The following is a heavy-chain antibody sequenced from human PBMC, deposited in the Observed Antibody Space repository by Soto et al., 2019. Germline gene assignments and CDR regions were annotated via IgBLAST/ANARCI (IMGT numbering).Heavy chain of an antibody. CDR3: AKRKYCSSTTGFDY. J-gene: IGHJ4*02. D-gene: IGHD2-2*01. Sequence: EVQLVESGGALVQPGGSLRLSCAASGFTVSISYMTWVRQVPGKGLEWVSIIYSGGETYYSDSVKGGFTISRDNSKNTMYLQMNSLRAEDTAMYYCAKRKYCSSTTGFDYWGQGTLVTVSS. V-gene: IGHV3-66*01. CDR2: IYSGGET. CDR1: GFTVSISY.